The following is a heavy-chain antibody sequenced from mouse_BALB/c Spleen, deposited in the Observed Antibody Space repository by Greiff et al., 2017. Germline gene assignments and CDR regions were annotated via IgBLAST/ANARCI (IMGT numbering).Heavy chain of an antibody. J-gene: IGHJ2*01. D-gene: IGHD1-1*01. CDR1: GYTFSSYW. CDR3: RKRGYGSSYVNFDY. CDR2: ILPGSGST. Sequence: QVQLKQSGAELMKPGASVKISCKATGYTFSSYWIEWVKQRPGHGLEWIGEILPGSGSTNYNEKFKGKATFTADTSSNTAYMQLSSLTSEDSAVYYCRKRGYGSSYVNFDYWGQGTTLTVSS. V-gene: IGHV1-9*01.